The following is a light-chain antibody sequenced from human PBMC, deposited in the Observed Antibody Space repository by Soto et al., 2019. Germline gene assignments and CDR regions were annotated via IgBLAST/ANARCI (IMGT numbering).Light chain of an antibody. V-gene: IGLV2-8*01. CDR1: SSDVGGYNY. Sequence: SVLTQPPSASGSPGQSVTISCTGTSSDVGGYNYVSWYQQHPGKAPKLMIYEVNKRPSGVPDRFSGSKSGNTASLTVSGLQAEDEADYYCSSYAGSDNFVFGTGTKVTFL. CDR2: EVN. CDR3: SSYAGSDNFV. J-gene: IGLJ1*01.